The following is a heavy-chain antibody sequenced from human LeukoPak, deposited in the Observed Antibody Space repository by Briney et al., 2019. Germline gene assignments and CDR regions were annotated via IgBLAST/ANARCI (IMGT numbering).Heavy chain of an antibody. Sequence: ASVKVSCKASGYTFTSYGISWVRQAPGQGLEWMGIINPSGGSTSYAQKFQGRVTMTRDTSTSTVYMELSSLRSEDTAVYYCARGSGGGYDSEDTGFDYWGQGTLVTVSS. CDR3: ARGSGGGYDSEDTGFDY. V-gene: IGHV1-46*01. CDR2: INPSGGST. D-gene: IGHD3-3*01. J-gene: IGHJ4*02. CDR1: GYTFTSYG.